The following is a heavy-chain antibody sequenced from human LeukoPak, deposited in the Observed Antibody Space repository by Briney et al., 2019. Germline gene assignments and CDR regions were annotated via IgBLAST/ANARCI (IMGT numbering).Heavy chain of an antibody. D-gene: IGHD3-22*01. J-gene: IGHJ3*02. CDR2: INPNSGGT. Sequence: ASVRVSCKASGYIFTDYYMHWVRQAPGQGLEWMGWINPNSGGTNYAQKFQGRVTMTRDTSISTAYMELSRLRSDDTAVYYCARTPYYYDSSGYYEDYAFDIWGQGTMVTVSS. CDR3: ARTPYYYDSSGYYEDYAFDI. CDR1: GYIFTDYY. V-gene: IGHV1-2*02.